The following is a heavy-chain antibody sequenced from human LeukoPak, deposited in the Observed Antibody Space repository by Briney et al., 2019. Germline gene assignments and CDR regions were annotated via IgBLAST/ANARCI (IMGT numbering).Heavy chain of an antibody. D-gene: IGHD1-26*01. CDR2: ISYDGSNK. V-gene: IGHV3-30-3*01. Sequence: GGSLRLSCAASGFTFSSYAMHWVRQAPGKGLEWVAVISYDGSNKYYADSVKGRFTISRDNSKNTLYLQMNSLRAEDTAVYYCARDDTGATSRAFDIWGQGTMVTVSS. J-gene: IGHJ3*02. CDR1: GFTFSSYA. CDR3: ARDDTGATSRAFDI.